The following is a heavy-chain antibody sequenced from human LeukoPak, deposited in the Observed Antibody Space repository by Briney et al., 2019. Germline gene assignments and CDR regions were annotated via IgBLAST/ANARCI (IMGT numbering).Heavy chain of an antibody. CDR2: IHPNSGGT. V-gene: IGHV1-2*02. CDR1: GYTFTGYY. J-gene: IGHJ6*02. CDR3: ARGLTDPTSIYYYYGMDV. Sequence: ASVKVSCKASGYTFTGYYLHWVRQAPGQGLEWMGWIHPNSGGTNYAQKFQGRVTMTRDTSISTAYMELSSLRSEDTAVYYCARGLTDPTSIYYYYGMDVWGQGTTVTVSS. D-gene: IGHD3-16*01.